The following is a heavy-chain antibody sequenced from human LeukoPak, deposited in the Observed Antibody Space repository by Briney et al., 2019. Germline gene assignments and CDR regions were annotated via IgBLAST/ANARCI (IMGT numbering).Heavy chain of an antibody. CDR2: IRYDGSNK. CDR3: AKEGPTQEGYFXY. CDR1: GFTFSSYG. J-gene: IGHJ4*02. Sequence: PGGSLRLSCAASGFTFSSYGMHWVRQAPGKGLEWVAFIRYDGSNKYYADSVKGRFTISRDNSKNTLYLQMNSLRAEDTAVYYCAKEGPTQEGYFXYXXQGTXXTVS. V-gene: IGHV3-30*02.